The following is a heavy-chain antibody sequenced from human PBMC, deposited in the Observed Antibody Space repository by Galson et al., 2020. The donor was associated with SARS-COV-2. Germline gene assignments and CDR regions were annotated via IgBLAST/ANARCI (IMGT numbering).Heavy chain of an antibody. V-gene: IGHV3-30*04. CDR2: ISYDGSNK. Sequence: QAGGSLRLSCAASGFTFSSYAMHWVRQAPGKGLEWVAVISYDGSNKYYADSVKGRFTISRDNSKNTLYLQMNSLRAEDTAVYYCARDFWYYDILTGYLAALYYYYYGMDVWGQGTTVTVSS. D-gene: IGHD3-9*01. CDR1: GFTFSSYA. CDR3: ARDFWYYDILTGYLAALYYYYYGMDV. J-gene: IGHJ6*02.